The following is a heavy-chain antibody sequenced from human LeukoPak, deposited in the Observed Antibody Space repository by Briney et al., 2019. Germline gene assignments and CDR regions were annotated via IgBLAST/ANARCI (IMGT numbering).Heavy chain of an antibody. CDR3: ARAKAYCGGDCYSSEYLQH. D-gene: IGHD2-21*02. CDR2: INPNSGGT. CDR1: GYTFTVYY. J-gene: IGHJ1*01. Sequence: ASVTVSCTASGYTFTVYYMHWVRQAPGQGLEWMGWINPNSGGTNYAQKFQGRVTMTRDTSISTAYMELSRLRSDDTAVYYCARAKAYCGGDCYSSEYLQHWGQGTLVTVSS. V-gene: IGHV1-2*02.